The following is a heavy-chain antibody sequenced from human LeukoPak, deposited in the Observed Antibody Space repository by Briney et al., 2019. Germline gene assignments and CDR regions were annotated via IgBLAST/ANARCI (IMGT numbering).Heavy chain of an antibody. CDR2: ISGSGGRT. D-gene: IGHD2-2*01. J-gene: IGHJ4*02. Sequence: GGSLSLSCALSGFNFCSYTMSWVSQAPGKGLEWVSGISGSGGRTYSADSVKGRFTISRDNSKNTLYVQMNSLRAEDTAVYYCAKDRVRSSTSCYDLFDYWGQGTMVTVSS. CDR3: AKDRVRSSTSCYDLFDY. V-gene: IGHV3-23*01. CDR1: GFNFCSYT.